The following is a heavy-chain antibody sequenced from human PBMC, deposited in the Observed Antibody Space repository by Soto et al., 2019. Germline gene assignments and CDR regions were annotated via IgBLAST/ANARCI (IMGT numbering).Heavy chain of an antibody. CDR3: ARAPPGESELPSGYYYGMDV. D-gene: IGHD1-26*01. V-gene: IGHV3-53*01. CDR2: IYSGGST. Sequence: GGSLRLSCAASGFTVSSNYMSWVRQAPGKGLEWVSVIYSGGSTYYADYVKGRFTISRDNSKNTLYLQMNSLRAEDTAVYYCARAPPGESELPSGYYYGMDVWGQGTTVTVSS. CDR1: GFTVSSNY. J-gene: IGHJ6*02.